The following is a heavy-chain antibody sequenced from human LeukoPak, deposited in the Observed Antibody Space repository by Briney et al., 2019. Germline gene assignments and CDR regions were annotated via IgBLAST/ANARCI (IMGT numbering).Heavy chain of an antibody. CDR2: IYYSGST. J-gene: IGHJ5*02. CDR3: ARRGSTLFVPHYNWFDP. V-gene: IGHV4-39*01. D-gene: IGHD3-9*01. CDR1: GGSISSSSYY. Sequence: PSETLSLTCTVSGGSISSSSYYWDWIRQPPGKGLEWIGSIYYSGSTYYNPSLKSRVTISVDTSKNQFSLKLSSVTAADTAVYYCARRGSTLFVPHYNWFDPWGQGTLVTVSS.